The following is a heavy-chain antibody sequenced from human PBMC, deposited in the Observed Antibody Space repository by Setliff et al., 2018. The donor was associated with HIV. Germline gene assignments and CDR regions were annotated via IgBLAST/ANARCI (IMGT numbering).Heavy chain of an antibody. D-gene: IGHD2-15*01. V-gene: IGHV4-38-2*02. CDR1: GYSISSGYF. J-gene: IGHJ4*02. Sequence: PSETLSLTCSVSGYSISSGYFWGWIRQPPGKGLEWIGSFSYNGRTYYIPSLKSRVTISVDTSKNQFSLKLNSVTAADTAVYYCASEDCGGGSCRPDNWGQGTLVTVSS. CDR3: ASEDCGGGSCRPDN. CDR2: FSYNGRT.